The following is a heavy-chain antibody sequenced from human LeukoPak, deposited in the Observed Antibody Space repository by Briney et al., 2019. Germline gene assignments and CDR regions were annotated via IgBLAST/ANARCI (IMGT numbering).Heavy chain of an antibody. Sequence: QSGGSLRLSCAASGFTFNYYGMSWVRQAPGKGLEWVSAISGSGGSTYYADSVKGRFTISRDNSKNTLYLQMNSLRAEDTAVYYCAKVRGLGYCSSTSCHEFDYWGQGTLVTVSS. CDR2: ISGSGGST. D-gene: IGHD2-2*01. CDR1: GFTFNYYG. CDR3: AKVRGLGYCSSTSCHEFDY. V-gene: IGHV3-23*01. J-gene: IGHJ4*02.